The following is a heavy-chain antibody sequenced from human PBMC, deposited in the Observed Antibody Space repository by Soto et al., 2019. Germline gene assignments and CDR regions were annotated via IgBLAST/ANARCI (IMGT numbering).Heavy chain of an antibody. V-gene: IGHV4-34*01. CDR2: INHSGST. Sequence: KTSETLSLTCAVYGGSFSGYYWSWIRQPPGKGLEWIGEINHSGSTNYNPSLKSRVTISVDTSKNQFSLKLSSVTAADTAVYYCASRIGWNYYYGMDVWGQGTTVTVSS. J-gene: IGHJ6*02. CDR3: ASRIGWNYYYGMDV. D-gene: IGHD6-19*01. CDR1: GGSFSGYY.